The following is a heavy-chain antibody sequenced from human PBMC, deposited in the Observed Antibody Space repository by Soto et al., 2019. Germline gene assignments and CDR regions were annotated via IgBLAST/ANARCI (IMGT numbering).Heavy chain of an antibody. Sequence: GASVKVSCKASGGTFSSYAISWVRQAPGQGLEWMGGIIPIFGTANYAQKFQGRVTITADKSMSTAYMELSSLRSEDTAVYYCARPRSSGWPSYYYYYGMDVWGQGTTVTVSS. V-gene: IGHV1-69*06. CDR3: ARPRSSGWPSYYYYYGMDV. D-gene: IGHD6-19*01. J-gene: IGHJ6*02. CDR1: GGTFSSYA. CDR2: IIPIFGTA.